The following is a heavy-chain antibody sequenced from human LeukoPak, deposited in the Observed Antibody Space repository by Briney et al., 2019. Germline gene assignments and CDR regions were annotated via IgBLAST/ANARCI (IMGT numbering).Heavy chain of an antibody. Sequence: GGSLRLSCAASRFTFSRYNMNWVRQAPGKGLEWVSSISSSSSYIYYAGSVKGRFTISRDNAKNSLYLQMNSLRAEDTAVYYCARDHDYGDYASDAFDIWGQGTMVTVSS. V-gene: IGHV3-21*01. CDR1: RFTFSRYN. J-gene: IGHJ3*02. CDR3: ARDHDYGDYASDAFDI. CDR2: ISSSSSYI. D-gene: IGHD4-17*01.